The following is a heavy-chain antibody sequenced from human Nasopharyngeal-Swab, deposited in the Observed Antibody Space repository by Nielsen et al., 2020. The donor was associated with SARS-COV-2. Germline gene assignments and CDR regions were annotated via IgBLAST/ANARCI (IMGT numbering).Heavy chain of an antibody. CDR2: ISSSSSYI. V-gene: IGHV3-21*01. D-gene: IGHD3-3*01. Sequence: GESLKISCAASGFTFSSYSMNWVRQAPGKGLEWVSSISSSSSYIYYADSVKGRFTISRDNAQNSLYLQMNSLRAEDTAVYYCASFWSGYYTPDYWGQGTLVTVSS. CDR3: ASFWSGYYTPDY. CDR1: GFTFSSYS. J-gene: IGHJ4*02.